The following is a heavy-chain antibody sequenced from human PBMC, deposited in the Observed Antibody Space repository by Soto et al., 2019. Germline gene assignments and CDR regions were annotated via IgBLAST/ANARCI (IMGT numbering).Heavy chain of an antibody. CDR1: GFTFSDTR. CDR3: TTESTMVTGY. Sequence: VQLVESGGALVKPGESLGLSCAASGFTFSDTRMSWVRQAPGKGLEWVGRIKRRKDGGTRDYAASVKGRFTISRDDSENTMYLQMNSLKTEDTAVYFCTTESTMVTGYWGQGTLVTVSS. V-gene: IGHV3-15*02. D-gene: IGHD4-17*01. J-gene: IGHJ4*02. CDR2: IKRRKDGGTR.